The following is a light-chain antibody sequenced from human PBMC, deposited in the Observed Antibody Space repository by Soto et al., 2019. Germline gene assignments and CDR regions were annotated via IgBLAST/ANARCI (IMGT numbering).Light chain of an antibody. CDR2: EVS. CDR3: SLYISGSTYV. Sequence: QSALTQPPSASGSPGQSVTISCTGTTGDIGAFNYVSWYQQPPGTAPKLIMFEVSNRPSGVPDRFSGSKSGSSASLTISGLQAEDEADYYCSLYISGSTYVFGTGTKVTVL. CDR1: TGDIGAFNY. J-gene: IGLJ1*01. V-gene: IGLV2-18*01.